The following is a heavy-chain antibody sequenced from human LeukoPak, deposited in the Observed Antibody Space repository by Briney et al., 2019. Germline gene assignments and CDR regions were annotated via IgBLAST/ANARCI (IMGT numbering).Heavy chain of an antibody. V-gene: IGHV4-34*01. D-gene: IGHD3-3*01. CDR1: GGSFSGYY. Sequence: PSETLSLTCAVYGGSFSGYYWSWIRQPSGKGLEWIGEINHSGSTNYNPSLKSRVTISVDTSKNQFSLKLSSVTAADTAVYYCARLGFWSGYHYYYYYYMDVWGKGTTVTVSS. CDR3: ARLGFWSGYHYYYYYYMDV. CDR2: INHSGST. J-gene: IGHJ6*03.